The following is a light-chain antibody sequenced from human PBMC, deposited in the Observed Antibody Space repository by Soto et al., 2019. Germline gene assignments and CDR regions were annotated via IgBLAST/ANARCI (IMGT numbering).Light chain of an antibody. CDR1: QSVSSN. V-gene: IGKV3-20*01. J-gene: IGKJ1*01. CDR3: QQYSNSRT. Sequence: EIVLTQSPATLSVSPGERATLSCRASQSVSSNLAWYQQKPGQAPRLLIYGASSRAAGIPDRFSGSESGTDFTLTISRLEPEDSAVYFCQQYSNSRTFGQGTKVDI. CDR2: GAS.